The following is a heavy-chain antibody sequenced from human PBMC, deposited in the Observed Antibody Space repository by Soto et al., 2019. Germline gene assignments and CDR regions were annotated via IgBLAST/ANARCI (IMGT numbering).Heavy chain of an antibody. CDR3: SRLSPRSNYYDSSGYYYG. V-gene: IGHV5-10-1*01. Sequence: GESLKISCKGSGYSFTSYWISWVRQMPGKGLEWMGRIDPSDSYTNYSPSFQGHVTISADKSIGTAYLQWSSLKASDTAMYYCSRLSPRSNYYDSSGYYYGWGQGTLVTVSS. CDR1: GYSFTSYW. J-gene: IGHJ4*02. D-gene: IGHD3-22*01. CDR2: IDPSDSYT.